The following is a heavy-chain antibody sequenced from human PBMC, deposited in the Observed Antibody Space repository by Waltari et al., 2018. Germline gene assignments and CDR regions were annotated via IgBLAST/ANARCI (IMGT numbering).Heavy chain of an antibody. CDR2: IYHSGST. CDR3: ARIVGARAYFDY. D-gene: IGHD1-26*01. V-gene: IGHV4-38-2*01. J-gene: IGHJ4*02. Sequence: QVQLQESGPGLVKPSETLSLTCAVSGYSISSGYYWGWIRQPPGKGLEWIGSIYHSGSTYDNPSLKSRVTISVDTSKNQFSLKLSSVTAADTAVYYCARIVGARAYFDYWGQGTLVTVSS. CDR1: GYSISSGYY.